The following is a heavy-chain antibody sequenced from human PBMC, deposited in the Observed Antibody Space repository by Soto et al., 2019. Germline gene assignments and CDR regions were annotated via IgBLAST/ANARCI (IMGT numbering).Heavy chain of an antibody. CDR2: IYYIGST. Sequence: SETLSLTCTVSGDSITSDGYYWSWIRQHPGKGLEWIAYIYYIGSTYYNPSLKSRVTISVDPSKNQPSLKLRSVIAADTAVYYCASEDTSMAFDHWGQGTLVTVSS. V-gene: IGHV4-31*02. J-gene: IGHJ5*02. CDR3: ASEDTSMAFDH. D-gene: IGHD5-18*01. CDR1: GDSITSDGYY.